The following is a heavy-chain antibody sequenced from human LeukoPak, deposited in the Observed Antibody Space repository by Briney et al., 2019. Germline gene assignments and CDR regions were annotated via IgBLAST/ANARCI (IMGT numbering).Heavy chain of an antibody. CDR1: GYTFSSYY. CDR2: INPSGGST. V-gene: IGHV1-46*01. Sequence: ASVKVSCKASGYTFSSYYMNWVRQAPGQGLEWMGIINPSGGSTSYAQKFQGRVTMTRDTSTSTVYMELSSLRSEDTAVYYCARDHQYCSGGSCYSNFDYWGQGTLVTVS. D-gene: IGHD2-15*01. J-gene: IGHJ4*02. CDR3: ARDHQYCSGGSCYSNFDY.